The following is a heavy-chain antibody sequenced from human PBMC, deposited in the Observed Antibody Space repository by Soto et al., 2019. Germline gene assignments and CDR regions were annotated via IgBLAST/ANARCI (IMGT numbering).Heavy chain of an antibody. CDR3: ARGERLGLDY. CDR1: GGSISSYY. D-gene: IGHD6-19*01. V-gene: IGHV4-59*01. Sequence: SETLSLTCTVSGGSISSYYWSWIRQPPGKGLEWIGYIYYSGGTNYNPSLRGRVTISLDTSKNQFSLKLNSLTAEDTAMYYCARGERLGLDYWGQGTLVTVSS. J-gene: IGHJ4*02. CDR2: IYYSGGT.